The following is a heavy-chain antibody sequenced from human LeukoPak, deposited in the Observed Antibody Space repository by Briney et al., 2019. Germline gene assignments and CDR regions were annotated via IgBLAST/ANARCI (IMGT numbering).Heavy chain of an antibody. CDR2: IWHDGSHK. D-gene: IGHD3-10*01. J-gene: IGHJ4*02. V-gene: IGHV3-33*01. Sequence: GGSLRLSCAASGFAFNTYATHWVRQAPGQGLEWVALIWHDGSHKFYSNSVRGQFTISRDNSKNTVSLQMNNLRPEDTAVYYCAREILGSGSYPDFWGQGTLVTVSS. CDR3: AREILGSGSYPDF. CDR1: GFAFNTYA.